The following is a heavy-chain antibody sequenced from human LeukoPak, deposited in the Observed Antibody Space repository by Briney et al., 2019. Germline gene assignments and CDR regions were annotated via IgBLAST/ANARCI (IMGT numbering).Heavy chain of an antibody. J-gene: IGHJ3*02. CDR1: GGSISSGSYY. CDR3: ARLGAVLLWFGEEVGDAFDI. CDR2: INTGGST. D-gene: IGHD3-10*01. Sequence: PSQTLSLTCTVSGGSISSGSYYWTWIRQPAGKGLEWIGRINTGGSTNYNPSLKSRVTISVDTSKNQLSLKLNSVTAADTAVYYCARLGAVLLWFGEEVGDAFDIWGQGTMVTVSS. V-gene: IGHV4-61*02.